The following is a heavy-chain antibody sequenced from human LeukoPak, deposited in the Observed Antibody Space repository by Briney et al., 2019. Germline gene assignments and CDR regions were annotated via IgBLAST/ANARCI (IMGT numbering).Heavy chain of an antibody. Sequence: GGSLRLSCAASGFTFSNAWMSWVRQAPGKGLEWVGRIKSKTDGGTTDYAAPVKGRFTISRDDSKNTLYLQMNSLRAEDTAVYYCAKAVAPPRIAAAGGYYYYGMDVWGQGTTVTVSS. CDR1: GFTFSNAW. CDR2: IKSKTDGGTT. D-gene: IGHD6-13*01. V-gene: IGHV3-15*01. J-gene: IGHJ6*02. CDR3: AKAVAPPRIAAAGGYYYYGMDV.